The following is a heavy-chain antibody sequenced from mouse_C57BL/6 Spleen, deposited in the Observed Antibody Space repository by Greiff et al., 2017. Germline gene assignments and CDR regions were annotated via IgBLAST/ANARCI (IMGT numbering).Heavy chain of an antibody. J-gene: IGHJ4*01. CDR3: ASSPLRGYAIDY. D-gene: IGHD2-12*01. Sequence: QVQLQQPGAELVKPGASVKLSCKASGYTFTSYWMHWVKQRPGRGLEWIGRIDPNTGGTNYNEKFKSKATLTVDKPSSTAYMQLSSLTSEDSAVXYCASSPLRGYAIDYWGQGTSVTVSS. CDR1: GYTFTSYW. CDR2: IDPNTGGT. V-gene: IGHV1-72*01.